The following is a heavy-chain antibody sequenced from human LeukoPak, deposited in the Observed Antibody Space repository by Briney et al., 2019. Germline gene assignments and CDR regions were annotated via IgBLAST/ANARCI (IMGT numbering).Heavy chain of an antibody. CDR1: GFTFSSYE. CDR2: ISSSGSTI. J-gene: IGHJ4*02. CDR3: ARGTGTTPLEY. V-gene: IGHV3-48*03. D-gene: IGHD1-1*01. Sequence: GGSLRLSCAAAGFTFSSYEMNWVRQAPGKGLEWVSYISSSGSTIYYADSVKGRFTISRDNAKNSLYLQMNSLRAEQTAVYYCARGTGTTPLEYWGQGTLVTVSS.